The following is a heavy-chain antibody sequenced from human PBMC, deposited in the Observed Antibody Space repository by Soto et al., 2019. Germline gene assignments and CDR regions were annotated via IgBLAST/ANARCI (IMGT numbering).Heavy chain of an antibody. D-gene: IGHD3-3*02. CDR3: ARRIFGVVINWYYYGMDV. CDR1: GGSFSGYY. Sequence: QVQLQQWGAGLLKPSETLSLTCAVYGGSFSGYYWSWIRQPPGKGLEWIGEINHSGTTNYTPSLQSRVTISVDTSKNQFSLKLSSVTAADTAVYYCARRIFGVVINWYYYGMDVWGQGTTVTVSS. J-gene: IGHJ6*02. V-gene: IGHV4-34*01. CDR2: INHSGTT.